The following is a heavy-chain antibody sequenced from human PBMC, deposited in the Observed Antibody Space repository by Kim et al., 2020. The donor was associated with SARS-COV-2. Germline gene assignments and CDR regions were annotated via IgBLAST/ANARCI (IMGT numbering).Heavy chain of an antibody. CDR3: AKELAYCGGDCYPHFDY. J-gene: IGHJ4*02. CDR2: ISGSGGST. V-gene: IGHV3-23*01. CDR1: GFTFSSYA. D-gene: IGHD2-21*02. Sequence: GGSLRLSCAASGFTFSSYAMSWVRQAPGKGLEWVSAISGSGGSTYYADSVKGRFTISRDNSKNTLYLQMNSLRAEDTAVYYCAKELAYCGGDCYPHFDYWGQGTLVTVSS.